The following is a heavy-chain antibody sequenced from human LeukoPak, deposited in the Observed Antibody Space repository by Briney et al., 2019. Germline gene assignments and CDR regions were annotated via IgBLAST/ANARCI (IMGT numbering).Heavy chain of an antibody. D-gene: IGHD2-2*01. CDR1: GDSLFTSSVA. Sequence: SQTLSLTCAISGDSLFTSSVAWNCIRQSPSRGLEWLGRTYYRSMWSFDYAISVKSRISISTDTSKNHFSLQLNSVTPEDTAVYYCARGKYTSFDNWGQGTLVTVSS. CDR3: ARGKYTSFDN. V-gene: IGHV6-1*01. J-gene: IGHJ4*02. CDR2: TYYRSMWSF.